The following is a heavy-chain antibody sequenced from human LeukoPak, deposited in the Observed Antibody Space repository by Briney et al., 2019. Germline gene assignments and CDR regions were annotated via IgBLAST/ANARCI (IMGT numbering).Heavy chain of an antibody. J-gene: IGHJ4*02. V-gene: IGHV1-8*01. D-gene: IGHD3-3*01. CDR1: GYTFTSYD. Sequence: ASVKVSCKASGYTFTSYDINGVRQATGQGVEWMGWMNPNSGNTGYAQKFQGRVTMTRNTSISTAYMELSSLRSEDTAVYYCARGLMLEWSHDYWGQGTLVTVSS. CDR3: ARGLMLEWSHDY. CDR2: MNPNSGNT.